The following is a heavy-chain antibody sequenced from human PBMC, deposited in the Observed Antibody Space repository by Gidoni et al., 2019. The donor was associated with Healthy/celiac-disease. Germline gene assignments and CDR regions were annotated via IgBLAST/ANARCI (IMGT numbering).Heavy chain of an antibody. J-gene: IGHJ4*02. CDR3: ARRRVGNFDD. D-gene: IGHD1-26*01. Sequence: QVPLQESGPGLVKPSQTLSPPCTLPGGSISSGGYYWRWIRQHPGKGLEWIGYIYYSGSTYYNPSLKSRVTISVDTSKNQFSLKLSSVTAADTAVYYCARRRVGNFDDWGQGTLVTVSS. V-gene: IGHV4-31*03. CDR1: GGSISSGGYY. CDR2: IYYSGST.